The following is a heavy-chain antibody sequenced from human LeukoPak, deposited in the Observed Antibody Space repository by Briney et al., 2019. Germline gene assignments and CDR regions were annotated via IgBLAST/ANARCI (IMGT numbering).Heavy chain of an antibody. V-gene: IGHV3-30*02. CDR2: IRYDGSNK. J-gene: IGHJ4*02. Sequence: HPGGSLRLSCAASGFTFSSYGMHWVRQAPGKGLEWVAFIRYDGSNKYYADSVKGRFTISRDNSKNTLYLQMNSLRAEDTAVYYCAKGRGPGYCSGGSCYFFDYWGQGTLVTVSS. D-gene: IGHD2-15*01. CDR1: GFTFSSYG. CDR3: AKGRGPGYCSGGSCYFFDY.